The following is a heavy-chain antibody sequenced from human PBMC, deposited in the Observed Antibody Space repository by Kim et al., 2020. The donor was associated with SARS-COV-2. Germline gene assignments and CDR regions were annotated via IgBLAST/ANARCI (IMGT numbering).Heavy chain of an antibody. Sequence: STPALKSRVTISVDTSQNQFALKLSSVTAADTAVYYCATRYFDWLSACDIWGQGTMVTVSS. V-gene: IGHV4-39*01. D-gene: IGHD3-9*01. CDR3: ATRYFDWLSACDI. J-gene: IGHJ3*02.